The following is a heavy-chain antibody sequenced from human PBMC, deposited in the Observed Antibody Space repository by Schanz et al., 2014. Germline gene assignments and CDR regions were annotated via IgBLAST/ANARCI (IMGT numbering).Heavy chain of an antibody. CDR2: IRGSGGST. J-gene: IGHJ4*02. V-gene: IGHV3-23*01. CDR1: GFTFSSYA. CDR3: AKYVLSKWELLALAY. D-gene: IGHD1-26*01. Sequence: EVQLLESGGCLIQPGGSLRLSCAASGFTFSSYAMTWVRQAPGKGLEWVSSIRGSGGSTYYADSVKGRFTISRDNSKNTLYLQMNSLRAEDTAVYYCAKYVLSKWELLALAYWGQGTLVTVSS.